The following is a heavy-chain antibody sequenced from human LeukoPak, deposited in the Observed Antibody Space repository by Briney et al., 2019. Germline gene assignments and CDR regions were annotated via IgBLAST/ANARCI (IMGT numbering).Heavy chain of an antibody. CDR2: IIPIVGIA. CDR1: GGTFSSYA. V-gene: IGHV1-69*04. CDR3: ARDGEMATIYFDY. D-gene: IGHD5-24*01. Sequence: SVKVSCKASGGTFSSYAHSWVRQAPGQGLEWMGTIIPIVGIANYAQKFQGRATITADKSTSTAYMELSSLRSEDTAVYYCARDGEMATIYFDYWGQGTLVTVSS. J-gene: IGHJ4*02.